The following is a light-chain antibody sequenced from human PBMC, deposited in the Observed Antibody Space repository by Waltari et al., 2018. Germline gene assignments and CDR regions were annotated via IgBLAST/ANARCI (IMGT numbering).Light chain of an antibody. Sequence: DIVMTQSPDSLAVSLGERATINCKSSQSLLYTSNNKNYLAWYQQKPGQPPKVLIYWGSTRQAGVPDRFSGGGSGTDFTLTISSLQAADVAVYYCQQYYGGLPVTFGGGTKVEIK. V-gene: IGKV4-1*01. CDR2: WGS. J-gene: IGKJ4*01. CDR3: QQYYGGLPVT. CDR1: QSLLYTSNNKNY.